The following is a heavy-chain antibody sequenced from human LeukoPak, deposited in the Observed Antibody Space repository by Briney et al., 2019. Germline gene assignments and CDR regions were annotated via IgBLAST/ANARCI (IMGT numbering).Heavy chain of an antibody. CDR2: ISGSGGST. CDR3: AKASYYYGDYGY. CDR1: GFTLSSYA. Sequence: GGSLRLSCAASGFTLSSYAMSWVRQAPGKGLEWVSAISGSGGSTYYADSVEGRFTISRDNSKNTLYLQMNSLRAEDTAVYYCAKASYYYGDYGYWGQGTLVTVSS. V-gene: IGHV3-23*01. J-gene: IGHJ4*02. D-gene: IGHD4-17*01.